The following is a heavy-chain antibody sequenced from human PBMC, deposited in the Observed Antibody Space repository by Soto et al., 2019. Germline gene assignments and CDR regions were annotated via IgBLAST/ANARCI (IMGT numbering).Heavy chain of an antibody. CDR3: ARANDDYSGWYFDY. V-gene: IGHV4-59*01. CDR1: GGSISSYY. D-gene: IGHD6-19*01. CDR2: IYYSGST. J-gene: IGHJ4*02. Sequence: QVQLQESGPGLVKPSEPLSLTCTVSGGSISSYYWSWIRQPPGKGLEWIGYIYYSGSTNYNPSLNSRVTISVDTSKNQFSRKLSSVTAADTAVYYCARANDDYSGWYFDYWGQGTLVTVSS.